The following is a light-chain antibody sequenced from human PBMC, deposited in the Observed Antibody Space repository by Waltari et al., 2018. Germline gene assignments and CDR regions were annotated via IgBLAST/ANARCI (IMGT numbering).Light chain of an antibody. CDR2: EVI. V-gene: IGLV2-23*02. J-gene: IGLJ3*02. CDR1: SSDVGFYNL. Sequence: QSALTQPASVSGSPGQSITIPCTGTSSDVGFYNLVSWYQQHPAKAPKLIVYEVIARPSGVSTRFSGSKSGNTASLTISGLQAEDEADYYCCSYAGRNIWVFGGGTKVTVL. CDR3: CSYAGRNIWV.